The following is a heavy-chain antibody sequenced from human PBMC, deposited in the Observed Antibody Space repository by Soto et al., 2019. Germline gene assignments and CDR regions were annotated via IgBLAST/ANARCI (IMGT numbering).Heavy chain of an antibody. Sequence: SETLSRTCTVSGGSISSYFYIWVRQPPGKGLEWIGSVYYTGTTYYNPSLKSRVTISVGTSKTQFSLNLRSVTAADTAVYYCARDLAAVPRAFDYWGRGTLVTVSS. V-gene: IGHV4-59*01. J-gene: IGHJ4*02. D-gene: IGHD6-13*01. CDR1: GGSISSYF. CDR2: VYYTGTT. CDR3: ARDLAAVPRAFDY.